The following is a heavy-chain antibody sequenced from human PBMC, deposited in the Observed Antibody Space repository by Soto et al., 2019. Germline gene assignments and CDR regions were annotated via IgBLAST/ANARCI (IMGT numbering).Heavy chain of an antibody. D-gene: IGHD3-3*01. CDR2: IYYSGST. CDR3: ARDLSVVDPIWSGYSAYYYYGMDV. V-gene: IGHV4-31*03. CDR1: GGSISSGGYY. Sequence: SETLSLTCTVSGGSISSGGYYWSWIRQHPGKGLEWIGYIYYSGSTYYNPSLKSRVTISVDTSKNQFSLKLGSVTAADTAVYYCARDLSVVDPIWSGYSAYYYYGMDVWGQGTTVTVSS. J-gene: IGHJ6*02.